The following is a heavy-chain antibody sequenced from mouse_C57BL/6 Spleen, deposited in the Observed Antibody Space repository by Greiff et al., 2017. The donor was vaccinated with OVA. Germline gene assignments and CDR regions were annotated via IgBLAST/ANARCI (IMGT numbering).Heavy chain of an antibody. J-gene: IGHJ4*01. CDR2: IYPGSGST. V-gene: IGHV1-55*01. CDR3: ARAPSTVDAMDY. CDR1: GYTFTSYW. D-gene: IGHD1-1*01. Sequence: VQLQQPGAELVKPGASVKMSCKASGYTFTSYWITWVKQRPGQGLEWIGDIYPGSGSTNYNEKFKSKATLTVDTSSSTAYMQLSSLTSEDSAVYYCARAPSTVDAMDYWGQGTSVTVSS.